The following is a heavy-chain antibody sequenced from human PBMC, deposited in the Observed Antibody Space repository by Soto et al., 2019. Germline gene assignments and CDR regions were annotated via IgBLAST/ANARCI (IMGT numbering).Heavy chain of an antibody. V-gene: IGHV4-30-2*01. CDR2: IYHSGST. CDR1: GGSISSGGYS. J-gene: IGHJ6*02. Sequence: QLQLQESGSGLVKPSQTLSLTCAVSGGSISSGGYSWSWIRQPPGKGLEWIGYIYHSGSTYYNPSLKSRVTISVDRSKNQFSLKLSSVTAADTAVYYCAREAYSSGPRYYGVDVWGQGTTVTVSS. CDR3: AREAYSSGPRYYGVDV. D-gene: IGHD3-22*01.